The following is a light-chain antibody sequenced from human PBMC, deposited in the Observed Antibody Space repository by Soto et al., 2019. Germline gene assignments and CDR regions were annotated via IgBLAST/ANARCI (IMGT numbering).Light chain of an antibody. J-gene: IGKJ2*01. CDR1: QDISNY. CDR2: EAS. Sequence: DIQMTQSPSSLSASVGDRVTITCQASQDISNYLNWYQQTPGKAPKLPIYEASELQTGVPSRFSGGGSGTNFTLTISSLQSEDFASYYCQHYDNLVLYTFGQGTKLEIK. V-gene: IGKV1-33*01. CDR3: QHYDNLVLYT.